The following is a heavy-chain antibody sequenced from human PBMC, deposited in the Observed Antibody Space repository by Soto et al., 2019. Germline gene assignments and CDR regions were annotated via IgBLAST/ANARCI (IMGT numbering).Heavy chain of an antibody. CDR1: GGTFSSYA. V-gene: IGHV1-69*01. CDR3: ARGGTMIVGP. Sequence: SCKASGGTFSSYAISWVRQAPGQGLEWMGGIIPIFGTANYAQKFQGRVTITADESTSTAYMELSSLRSEDSAVYYCARGGTMIVGPWGQGTLVTVSS. D-gene: IGHD3-22*01. CDR2: IIPIFGTA. J-gene: IGHJ5*02.